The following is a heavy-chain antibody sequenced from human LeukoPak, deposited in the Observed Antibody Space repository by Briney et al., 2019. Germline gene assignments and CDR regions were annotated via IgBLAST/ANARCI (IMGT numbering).Heavy chain of an antibody. CDR3: VRPLTTSGWYCDL. J-gene: IGHJ2*01. Sequence: GASVKVSCKASGYTFTGYYIHWVRQAPGQGLEWMGWINPNSGGTNYAQKFQDRVTMTRDTSISTAYMELSRLKSDDTAVYYCVRPLTTSGWYCDLWGRGTLVTVSS. D-gene: IGHD1-14*01. CDR1: GYTFTGYY. CDR2: INPNSGGT. V-gene: IGHV1-2*02.